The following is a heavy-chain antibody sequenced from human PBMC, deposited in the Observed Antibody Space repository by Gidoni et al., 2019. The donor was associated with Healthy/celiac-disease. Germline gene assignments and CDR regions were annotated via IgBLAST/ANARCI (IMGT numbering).Heavy chain of an antibody. CDR2: IIPIFGTA. J-gene: IGHJ3*02. Sequence: QLQLVQSGAEVKKPGSSVKVSCMASGGTFSSYAISWVRQAPGQVLEWMGGIIPIFGTANYAQKFKGRVTITADESTSTAYMELSSLRSEDTAVYYCATTRGVEAQWELLLNAFDIWGQGTMVTVSS. D-gene: IGHD1-26*01. CDR1: GGTFSSYA. V-gene: IGHV1-69*01. CDR3: ATTRGVEAQWELLLNAFDI.